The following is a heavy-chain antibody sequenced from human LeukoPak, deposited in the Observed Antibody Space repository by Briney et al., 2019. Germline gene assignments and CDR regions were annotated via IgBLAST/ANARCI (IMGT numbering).Heavy chain of an antibody. CDR2: IYYSGST. J-gene: IGHJ4*02. CDR3: ASRKLGNDY. CDR1: GGSISSSSYF. Sequence: TSETLSLTCTVSGGSISSSSYFWGWIRQPPGKGLEWIGSIYYSGSTYYNPSLKSRVTISVDTSKNQFSLKLSSVTAADTAVYYCASRKLGNDYWGQGTLVTVSS. D-gene: IGHD7-27*01. V-gene: IGHV4-39*07.